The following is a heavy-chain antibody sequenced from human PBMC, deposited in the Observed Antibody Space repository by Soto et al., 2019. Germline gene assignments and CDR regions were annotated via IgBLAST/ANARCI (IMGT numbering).Heavy chain of an antibody. V-gene: IGHV3-30*04. CDR2: ISLDVNNK. CDR3: ATDDYGSDP. J-gene: IGHJ5*02. Sequence: GGPLRLPCAASGVACRNYAMRWIRQAPSKGLEWVAVISLDVNNKHYADSVKGRLTISRDNSKNTFYLQMNILRAEYTDVYYCATDDYGSDPWGQGTLVPGSP. CDR1: GVACRNYA. D-gene: IGHD3-16*01.